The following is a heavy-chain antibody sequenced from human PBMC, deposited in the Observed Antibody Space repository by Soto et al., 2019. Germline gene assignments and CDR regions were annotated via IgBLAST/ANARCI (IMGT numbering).Heavy chain of an antibody. CDR2: FKSKIDGGTA. V-gene: IGHV3-15*01. J-gene: IGHJ2*01. CDR1: GIAFNNAW. CDR3: ATDETGYSSNWYWYFEL. Sequence: EVELVESGGGLVKPGGSLRLSCTASGIAFNNAWMSWVRQAPGKGLEWVGRFKSKIDGGTADYAAPVKDRFTISRYDSTNTLYLQMNSLKAEDTAVYYCATDETGYSSNWYWYFELWGRGTLVTVSS. D-gene: IGHD6-13*01.